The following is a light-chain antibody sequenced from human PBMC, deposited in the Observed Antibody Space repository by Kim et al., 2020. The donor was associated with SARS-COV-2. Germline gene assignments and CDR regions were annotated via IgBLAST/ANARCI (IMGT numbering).Light chain of an antibody. V-gene: IGKV3-20*01. CDR3: QQYGSSPQT. Sequence: SPGERATPPCRASQSVSSSYLAWYQQKPGQAPRLLIYGASSRATGIPDRFSGSGSGTDFTLTISRLEPEDFAVYYCQQYGSSPQTFGQGTKVEIK. J-gene: IGKJ1*01. CDR1: QSVSSSY. CDR2: GAS.